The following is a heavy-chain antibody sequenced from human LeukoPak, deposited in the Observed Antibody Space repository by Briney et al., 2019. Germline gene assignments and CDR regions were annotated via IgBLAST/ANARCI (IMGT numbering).Heavy chain of an antibody. J-gene: IGHJ3*02. CDR2: IYYSGST. Sequence: SETLSLTCTVSGGSISSYYWSWIRQPPGKGLEWIGYIYYSGSTNYNPSLKSRVTISVDTSKNQFSLKLSTVTAADTAVYYCVRTQYQLPFDAFDIWGQGTMVTVSS. D-gene: IGHD2-2*01. CDR3: VRTQYQLPFDAFDI. CDR1: GGSISSYY. V-gene: IGHV4-59*01.